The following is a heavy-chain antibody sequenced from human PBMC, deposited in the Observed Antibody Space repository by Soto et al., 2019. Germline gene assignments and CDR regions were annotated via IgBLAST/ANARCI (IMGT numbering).Heavy chain of an antibody. CDR1: GDSVSSNTAA. CDR3: ARGRGSGWNHYGMAF. CDR2: TYYRSKWYN. V-gene: IGHV6-1*01. Sequence: SQTLSLTCAISGDSVSSNTAAWNWIRQSPSRGLEWLGRTYYRSKWYNDYAGSVKSRISINPDTSKNQVSLQLNSVTPEDTAVYFCARGRGSGWNHYGMAFWGQGSTVTVSS. J-gene: IGHJ6*02. D-gene: IGHD6-19*01.